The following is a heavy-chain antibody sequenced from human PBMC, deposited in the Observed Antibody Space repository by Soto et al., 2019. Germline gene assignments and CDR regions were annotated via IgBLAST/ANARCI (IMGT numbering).Heavy chain of an antibody. CDR3: ARDRWIAARGWFDP. CDR2: IIPILGIA. J-gene: IGHJ5*02. V-gene: IGHV1-69*04. Sequence: SVKVSCKASGGTFSSYTIGWVRQAPGQGLEWMGRIIPILGIANYAQKFQGRVTITADKSTSTAYMELSSLRSEDTAVYYCARDRWIAARGWFDPWGQGTLVTVSS. D-gene: IGHD6-6*01. CDR1: GGTFSSYT.